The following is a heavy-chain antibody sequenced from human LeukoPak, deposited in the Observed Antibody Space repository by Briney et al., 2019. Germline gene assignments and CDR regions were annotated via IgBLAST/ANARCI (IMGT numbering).Heavy chain of an antibody. CDR2: ISHCGST. D-gene: IGHD3-10*01. J-gene: IGHJ6*04. CDR1: GGSLSGYY. CDR3: ARNWFGELLRPYGMDV. Sequence: SETLSLTCAVFGGSLSGYYWSWIRQPPGKGLEWIGEISHCGSTNYNPSLEGRVTISGDTSRNQFSLKLSSVTAADTAVYYCARNWFGELLRPYGMDVWDKGTTVTVSS. V-gene: IGHV4-34*01.